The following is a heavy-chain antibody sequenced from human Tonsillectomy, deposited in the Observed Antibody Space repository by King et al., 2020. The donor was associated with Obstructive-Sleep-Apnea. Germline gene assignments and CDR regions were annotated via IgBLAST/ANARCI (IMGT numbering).Heavy chain of an antibody. Sequence: VQLVESGGGLVKPGGSLRLSCAASGFTFSDAWMSWVRQAPGKGLEWLGRIKSKAGGGTTDYAAPVKGRITNSRDDSKNTWYLQMNSLKTEDTAVYYCTHIVVVPAAIGHWGQGTLVTVSS. CDR2: IKSKAGGGTT. D-gene: IGHD2-2*02. CDR3: THIVVVPAAIGH. J-gene: IGHJ4*02. CDR1: GFTFSDAW. V-gene: IGHV3-15*01.